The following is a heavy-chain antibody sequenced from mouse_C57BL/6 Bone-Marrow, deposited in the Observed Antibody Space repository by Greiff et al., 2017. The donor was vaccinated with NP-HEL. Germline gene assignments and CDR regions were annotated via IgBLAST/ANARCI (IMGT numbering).Heavy chain of an antibody. CDR1: GYTFTSYV. D-gene: IGHD2-2*01. CDR2: IYPYNDGT. CDR3: ARGGVYGYYYALDY. Sequence: VQLKQSGPELVKPGASVKMSCKASGYTFTSYVMHWVKQKPGQGLEWIGYIYPYNDGTKYNEKFKGKATLTSDKSSSTAYMELSSLTSEDSAVYYCARGGVYGYYYALDYWGQGTSVTVSS. V-gene: IGHV1-14*01. J-gene: IGHJ4*01.